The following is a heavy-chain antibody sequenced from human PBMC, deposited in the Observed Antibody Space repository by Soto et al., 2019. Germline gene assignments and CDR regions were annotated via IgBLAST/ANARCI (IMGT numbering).Heavy chain of an antibody. V-gene: IGHV4-34*01. D-gene: IGHD3-22*01. CDR1: GGSISSYY. CDR3: ARGGYYYDSSGYYFRQDYYYGMDV. CDR2: INHSGST. Sequence: QVQLQESGPGLVKPSETLSLTCTVSGGSISSYYWSWIRQPPGKGLEWIGEINHSGSTNYNPSLKSRVTISVDTSQNQFSLKLSSVTAADTAVYYCARGGYYYDSSGYYFRQDYYYGMDVWGQGTTVTVSS. J-gene: IGHJ6*02.